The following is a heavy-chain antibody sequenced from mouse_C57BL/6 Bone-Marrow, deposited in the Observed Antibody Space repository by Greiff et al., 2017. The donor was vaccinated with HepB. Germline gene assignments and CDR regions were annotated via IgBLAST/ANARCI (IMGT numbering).Heavy chain of an antibody. CDR2: IYWDDDK. CDR3: ARREGWPPWFAY. V-gene: IGHV8-12*01. D-gene: IGHD2-3*01. J-gene: IGHJ3*01. CDR1: GFSLSTSGMG. Sequence: QVTLKESGPGILQSSQTLSLTCSFSGFSLSTSGMGVSWIRQPSGKGLEWLAHIYWDDDKRYNPSLKSRLTISKDTSRNQVFLKITSVDTADTATYYCARREGWPPWFAYWGQGTLVTVSA.